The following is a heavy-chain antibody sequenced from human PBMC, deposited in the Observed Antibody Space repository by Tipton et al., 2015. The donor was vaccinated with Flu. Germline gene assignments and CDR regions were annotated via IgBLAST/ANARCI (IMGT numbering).Heavy chain of an antibody. CDR3: ARETSSSWFGYFDP. D-gene: IGHD3-10*01. Sequence: TLSLTCTVSGGSINSYYWTWIRQSAGKGLEWLGRIYTTGSTNYNPSLKSRVTLSLDTSKNHFSLRLTSVTAADTAMYYCARETSSSWFGYFDPWGQGTLVTVSS. J-gene: IGHJ5*02. V-gene: IGHV4-4*07. CDR2: IYTTGST. CDR1: GGSINSYY.